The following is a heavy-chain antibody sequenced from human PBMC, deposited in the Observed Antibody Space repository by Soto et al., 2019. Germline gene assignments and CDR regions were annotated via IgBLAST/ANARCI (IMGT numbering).Heavy chain of an antibody. Sequence: GGSLRLSCAASGFTFSSYAMSWVRQAPGKGLEWVSAISGSGGSTYYADSVKGRITISTDNSKNTLYLRMNSLRAEDTAVYYCSKAPTYYDSSGYYFPFDYWGQGTLVTVSS. D-gene: IGHD3-22*01. J-gene: IGHJ4*02. CDR2: ISGSGGST. CDR3: SKAPTYYDSSGYYFPFDY. V-gene: IGHV3-23*01. CDR1: GFTFSSYA.